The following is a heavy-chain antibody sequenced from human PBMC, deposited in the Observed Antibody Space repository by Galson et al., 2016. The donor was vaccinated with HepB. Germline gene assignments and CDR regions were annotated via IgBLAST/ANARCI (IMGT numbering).Heavy chain of an antibody. Sequence: SLRLSCAASGSPFTTHWVRQAPGKGLEWVSALSYDGGSDYFACSVKGRFTMSRDTTTDTVYLQMKSLRPEETAIYYCAKEGHSSGYCGDFDAWGQGTMVTASS. CDR2: LSYDGGSD. CDR1: GSPFT. D-gene: IGHD6-19*01. J-gene: IGHJ3*01. V-gene: IGHV3-30-3*01. CDR3: AKEGHSSGYCGDFDA.